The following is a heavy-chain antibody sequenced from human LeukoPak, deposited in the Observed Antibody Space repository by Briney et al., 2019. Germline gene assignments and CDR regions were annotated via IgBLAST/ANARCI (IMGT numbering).Heavy chain of an antibody. V-gene: IGHV3-23*01. CDR2: ISGSGDST. Sequence: GGSLRLSCAASGFTFSIYAMSWVRQAPGKGLEWVSAISGSGDSTFYADSVKGRFTISRDNSKNTLDLQMNSLRAEDTSIYYCAREPAGGPDYWGQGTLVTVSS. D-gene: IGHD6-19*01. CDR1: GFTFSIYA. CDR3: AREPAGGPDY. J-gene: IGHJ4*02.